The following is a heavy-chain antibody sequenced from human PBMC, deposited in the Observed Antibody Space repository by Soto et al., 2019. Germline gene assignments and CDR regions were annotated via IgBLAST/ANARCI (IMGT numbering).Heavy chain of an antibody. J-gene: IGHJ5*02. D-gene: IGHD6-6*01. Sequence: TSETLSLTCAVSGGSISSGAYYWGWIRQHPGKGLEWIGYIYYSGSTYYNPSLKSRVTISVDTSKNQFSLKLSSVTAADTAVYYCARVVTNWFDPWGQGTLVTVSS. CDR3: ARVVTNWFDP. CDR1: GGSISSGAYY. CDR2: IYYSGST. V-gene: IGHV4-31*11.